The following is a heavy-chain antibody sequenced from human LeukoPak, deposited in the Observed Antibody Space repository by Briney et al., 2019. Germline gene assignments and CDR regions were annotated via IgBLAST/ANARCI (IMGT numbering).Heavy chain of an antibody. CDR1: GCTFTGYY. CDR2: INPNSGGT. J-gene: IGHJ4*02. D-gene: IGHD3-10*01. CDR3: ARVMVRGVAKYYFDY. Sequence: ASVKVSCKASGCTFTGYYMHWVRQAPGQGLEWMGWINPNSGGTNYAQKFQGRVTMTRDTSISTAYMELSRLRSDDTAVYYCARVMVRGVAKYYFDYWGQGTLVTVSS. V-gene: IGHV1-2*02.